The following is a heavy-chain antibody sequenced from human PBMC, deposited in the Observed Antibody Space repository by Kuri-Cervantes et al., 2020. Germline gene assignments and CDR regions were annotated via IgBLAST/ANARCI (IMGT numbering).Heavy chain of an antibody. Sequence: ASVKVSCKASGYTFTGYYMHWVRQAPGQGLEWMGWINPNSGGTNYAQKFQGRVTMTTDTSTSTAYMELRSLRSDDTAVYYCARDASSSWSIYYYYYMDVWGKGTTVTVSS. CDR3: ARDASSSWSIYYYYYMDV. CDR2: INPNSGGT. V-gene: IGHV1-2*02. J-gene: IGHJ6*03. CDR1: GYTFTGYY. D-gene: IGHD6-13*01.